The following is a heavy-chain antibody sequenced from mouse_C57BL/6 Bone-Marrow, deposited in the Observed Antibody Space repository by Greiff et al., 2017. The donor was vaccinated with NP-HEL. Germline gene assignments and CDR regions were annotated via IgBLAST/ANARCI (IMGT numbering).Heavy chain of an antibody. Sequence: QVQLQQPGAELVKPGASVKLSCKASGYTFTSYWMHWVKQRPGQGLEWIGMIHPNSGSTNYNQKFKSKATLTVDKSSSTAYMQLSSLTSEDSAVDYCASYDYDRRGLYFDYWGQGTTLTVSS. CDR1: GYTFTSYW. CDR2: IHPNSGST. J-gene: IGHJ2*01. V-gene: IGHV1-64*01. D-gene: IGHD2-4*01. CDR3: ASYDYDRRGLYFDY.